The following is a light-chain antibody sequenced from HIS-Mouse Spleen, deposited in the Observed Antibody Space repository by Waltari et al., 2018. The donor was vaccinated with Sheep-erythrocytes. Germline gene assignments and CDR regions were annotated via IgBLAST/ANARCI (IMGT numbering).Light chain of an antibody. CDR3: QAWDSSAAV. V-gene: IGLV3-1*01. CDR1: KLGDNY. CDR2: LDS. Sequence: SYELTQPPSVSVSPGQTASITCSGDKLGDNYACWYQQKPGQSPVLVIYLDSKRPSGGPERFSGSNSGNTATLTISGTQAQDEADYYCQAWDSSAAVFGGGTKLTVL. J-gene: IGLJ2*01.